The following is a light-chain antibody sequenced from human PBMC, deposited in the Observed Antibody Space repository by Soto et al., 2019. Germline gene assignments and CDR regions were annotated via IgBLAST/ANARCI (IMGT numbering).Light chain of an antibody. V-gene: IGLV1-40*01. CDR3: QSYDNSLSGVV. J-gene: IGLJ2*01. CDR2: AKT. Sequence: QSVLAQPPSVSGAPGQRVTISCTGSSSNIGAGYDVHWYQQFPGTAPKLLIYAKTNRPSGVPDRFSGSWSGTAASLAITGLRAEDEADYYCQSYDNSLSGVVFGGGTNLTVL. CDR1: SSNIGAGYD.